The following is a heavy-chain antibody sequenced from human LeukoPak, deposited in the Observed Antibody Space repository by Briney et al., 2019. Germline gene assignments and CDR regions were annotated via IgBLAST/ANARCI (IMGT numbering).Heavy chain of an antibody. CDR2: IYTSGST. CDR1: GGSISSYY. CDR3: ARFYVNWFDP. J-gene: IGHJ5*02. Sequence: PSETPSLTCTVSGGSISSYYWSWIRQPAGKGLEWIGRIYTSGSTNYNPSLKSRVTISVDKSKNQFSLKLSSVTAADTAVYYCARFYVNWFDPWGQGTLVTVSS. D-gene: IGHD5/OR15-5a*01. V-gene: IGHV4-4*07.